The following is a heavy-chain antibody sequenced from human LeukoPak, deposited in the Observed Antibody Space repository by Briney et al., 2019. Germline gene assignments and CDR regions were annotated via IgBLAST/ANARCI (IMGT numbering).Heavy chain of an antibody. Sequence: GGSLRLSCAASGFTFSSYSMNWVRQAPGKGLEWVSSISSSSSYIYYADSVKGRFTISRDNAKNSLYLQMNSLRAEDTAVYYCAISTYYYDSSGYTDYCGQGTLVTVSS. CDR3: AISTYYYDSSGYTDY. V-gene: IGHV3-21*01. J-gene: IGHJ4*02. CDR2: ISSSSSYI. D-gene: IGHD3-22*01. CDR1: GFTFSSYS.